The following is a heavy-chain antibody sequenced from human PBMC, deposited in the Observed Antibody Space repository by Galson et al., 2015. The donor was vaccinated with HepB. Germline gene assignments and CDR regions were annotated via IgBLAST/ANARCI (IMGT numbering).Heavy chain of an antibody. CDR1: GGTFSSYA. J-gene: IGHJ5*01. Sequence: SVKVSCKASGGTFSSYAISWVRQAPGQGLEWMGGIIPIFGTANYAQKFQGRVTITADESTSTAYMELSSLRSEDTAVYYCARVIVVVVAAGPSGWFDSWGQGTLVTASS. CDR2: IIPIFGTA. V-gene: IGHV1-69*13. D-gene: IGHD2-15*01. CDR3: ARVIVVVVAAGPSGWFDS.